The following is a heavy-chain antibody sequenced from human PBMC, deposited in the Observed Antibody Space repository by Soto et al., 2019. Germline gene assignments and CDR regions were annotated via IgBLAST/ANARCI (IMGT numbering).Heavy chain of an antibody. J-gene: IGHJ4*02. CDR3: AKGTIRNSYYFDY. D-gene: IGHD3-9*01. V-gene: IGHV3-30*18. CDR1: GFTFSSYG. CDR2: ISYDGSNK. Sequence: GGSLRLSCAASGFTFSSYGMHWVRQAPGKGLEWVAVISYDGSNKYYADSVKGRFTISRDNSKNTLYLQMNSLRAEDTAVYYCAKGTIRNSYYFDYWGQGTLVTVSS.